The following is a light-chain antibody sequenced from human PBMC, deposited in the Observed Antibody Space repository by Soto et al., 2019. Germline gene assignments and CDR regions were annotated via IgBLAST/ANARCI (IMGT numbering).Light chain of an antibody. CDR2: GNS. V-gene: IGLV1-40*01. CDR1: SSNIGAGYD. CDR3: QSYDSSLSGSYV. Sequence: QAVVTQTPSVSGAPGQRVTISCTGSSSNIGAGYDVHWYQQLPGTAPKLLIYGNSNRPSGVPDRFSGSKSGTSASLAITGLQAEDEADYYCQSYDSSLSGSYVFGTGTKVTVL. J-gene: IGLJ1*01.